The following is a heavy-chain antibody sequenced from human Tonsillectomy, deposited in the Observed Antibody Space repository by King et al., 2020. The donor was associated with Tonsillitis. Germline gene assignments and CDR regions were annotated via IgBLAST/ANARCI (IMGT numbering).Heavy chain of an antibody. CDR3: AREARNSLSGHSYYMDV. CDR1: GGTLSKFP. CDR2: IIPMFGTV. Sequence: QLVQSGAEVKKPGSSVKVSCKASGGTLSKFPINWVRQAPGQGLEWMGGIIPMFGTVNSAQKFKGRITITADKSPRAVVMELSSLTSDDTAVFFCAREARNSLSGHSYYMDVWGAGTTVTVSS. J-gene: IGHJ6*03. D-gene: IGHD2/OR15-2a*01. V-gene: IGHV1-69*06.